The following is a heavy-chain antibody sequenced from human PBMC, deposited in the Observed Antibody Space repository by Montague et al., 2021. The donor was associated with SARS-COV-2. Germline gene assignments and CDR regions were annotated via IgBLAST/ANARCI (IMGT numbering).Heavy chain of an antibody. J-gene: IGHJ3*01. CDR1: GGSISNSIYY. Sequence: SETLSLTCTVSGGSISNSIYYWGWIRQPPGKGLEWIGSIYYTASTYYYPSLTIPVTISMNTSNNQFFLKLTSVTAADTAVYYCERPGGRYSYVFDAFEVWGPGTMVTVSS. D-gene: IGHD5-18*01. CDR2: IYYTAST. V-gene: IGHV4-39*01. CDR3: ERPGGRYSYVFDAFEV.